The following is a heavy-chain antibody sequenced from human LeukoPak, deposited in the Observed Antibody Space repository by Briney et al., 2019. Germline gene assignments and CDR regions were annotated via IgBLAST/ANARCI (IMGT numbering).Heavy chain of an antibody. V-gene: IGHV4-34*01. CDR3: ASRLGYYDSSGYYY. CDR2: INHSGST. CDR1: GGSFSGYY. D-gene: IGHD3-22*01. J-gene: IGHJ4*02. Sequence: PAETLSLTCAVSGGSFSGYYWSWIRQPPGKGLEWVGEINHSGSTNYNPSLKSRVTISLDTSKSQFSLKLSSVTAADTGVYYCASRLGYYDSSGYYYWGEGTLVTVSS.